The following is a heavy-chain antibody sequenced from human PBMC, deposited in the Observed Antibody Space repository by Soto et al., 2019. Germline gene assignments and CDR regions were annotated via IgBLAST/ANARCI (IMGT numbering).Heavy chain of an antibody. J-gene: IGHJ6*02. V-gene: IGHV5-10-1*01. CDR3: AGTVVTPDYYYYGMDV. CDR1: GYSFTSYW. CDR2: IDPSDSYT. D-gene: IGHD2-21*02. Sequence: GESLKISCKGSGYSFTSYWIYWVRQMPGKGLEWMGRIDPSDSYTNYSPSFQGHVTISADKSISTAYLQWSSLKASDTAMYYCAGTVVTPDYYYYGMDVWGQGTTVTVSS.